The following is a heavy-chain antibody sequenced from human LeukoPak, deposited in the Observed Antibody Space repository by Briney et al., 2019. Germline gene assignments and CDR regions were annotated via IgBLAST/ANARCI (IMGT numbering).Heavy chain of an antibody. J-gene: IGHJ6*02. V-gene: IGHV4-61*08. D-gene: IGHD2-2*01. Sequence: SETLSLTCAVSGGSISSGGYSWSWIRQPPGKGLEWIGYIYYSGSTNYNPSLKSRVTISVDTSKNQFSLKLSSVTAADTAVYYCARACSSTSCYYYYGMDVWGQGTTVTVSS. CDR1: GGSISSGGYS. CDR2: IYYSGST. CDR3: ARACSSTSCYYYYGMDV.